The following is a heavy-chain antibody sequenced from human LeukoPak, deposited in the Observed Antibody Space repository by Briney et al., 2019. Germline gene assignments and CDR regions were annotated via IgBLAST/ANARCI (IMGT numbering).Heavy chain of an antibody. CDR2: ISGSGGST. D-gene: IGHD3-9*01. CDR3: AKALRYFDWLPQHFDY. Sequence: GGSLRLSCAASGFTFSSYAMSWVRQAPGKGLEWVSAISGSGGSTYYADSVKGRFTISRDSSKNTLYLQMNSLRAEDTAVYYCAKALRYFDWLPQHFDYWGQGTLVTVPS. J-gene: IGHJ4*02. CDR1: GFTFSSYA. V-gene: IGHV3-23*01.